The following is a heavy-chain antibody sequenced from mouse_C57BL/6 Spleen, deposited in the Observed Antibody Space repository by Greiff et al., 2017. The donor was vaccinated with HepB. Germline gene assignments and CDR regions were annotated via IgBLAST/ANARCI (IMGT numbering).Heavy chain of an antibody. CDR2: ISSGGSYT. V-gene: IGHV5-6*01. J-gene: IGHJ2*01. CDR3: ARHERPYYFDY. Sequence: EVKLVESGGDLVKPGGSLKLSCAASGFTFSSYGMSWVRQTPDKRLEWVATISSGGSYTYYPDSVKGRFTISRDNAKNTLYLQMSSLKSEDTAMYYSARHERPYYFDYWGQGTTLTVSS. CDR1: GFTFSSYG.